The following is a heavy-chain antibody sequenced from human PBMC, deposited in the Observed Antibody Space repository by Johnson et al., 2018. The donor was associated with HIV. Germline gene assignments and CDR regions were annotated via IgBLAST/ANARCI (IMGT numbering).Heavy chain of an antibody. V-gene: IGHV3-30*19. J-gene: IGHJ3*02. CDR1: GFTFSSYG. Sequence: QVQLVESGGGVVQPGGSLRLSCAASGFTFSSYGMHWVRQAPGKGLEWVAVISSDGSNQYYADPVKGRFTISRDNSKNTLYMQMNSLRAEDTAVYYCAKEEEDAFDIWGQGTMVTVSS. CDR3: AKEEEDAFDI. CDR2: ISSDGSNQ.